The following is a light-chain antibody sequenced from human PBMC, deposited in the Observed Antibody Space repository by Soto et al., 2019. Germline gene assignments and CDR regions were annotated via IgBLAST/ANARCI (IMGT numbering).Light chain of an antibody. CDR2: GAS. CDR1: QSVSSNY. V-gene: IGKV3-20*01. Sequence: ESVLTQSPGTLSLSLGERATLSCRASQSVSSNYLAWYRRKPGQAPRLLIYGASYRATGIPGRFSGSGSGTDFTLTITRLEPEDFAVYYCQQYGSSPPTFGPGNRVEIK. CDR3: QQYGSSPPT. J-gene: IGKJ1*01.